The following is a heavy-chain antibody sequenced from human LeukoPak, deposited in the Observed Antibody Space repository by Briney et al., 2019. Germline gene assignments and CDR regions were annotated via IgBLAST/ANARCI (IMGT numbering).Heavy chain of an antibody. D-gene: IGHD2-15*01. CDR3: AREFGYCSGGSCSGYFDY. CDR1: GGSFSGYY. V-gene: IGHV4-34*01. CDR2: IDHSGST. J-gene: IGHJ4*02. Sequence: SETLSLTCDVYGGSFSGYYWSWIRQPPGKGLEWIGEIDHSGSTNYNPSLKSRVTISVDTSKNQFSLKLSSVTAADTAVYYCAREFGYCSGGSCSGYFDYWGQGTLVTVSS.